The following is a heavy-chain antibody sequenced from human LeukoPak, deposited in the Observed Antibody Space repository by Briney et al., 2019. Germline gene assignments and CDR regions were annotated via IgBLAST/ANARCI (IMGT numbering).Heavy chain of an antibody. Sequence: GGSLRLSCAAPGFTFSSYGMHWVRQAPGKGLEWVAFIRYDGSNKYYADSVKGRFTISRDNSKNTLYLQMNSLRAEDTAVYYCAKESMTTVTTFDYWGQGTLVTVSS. CDR3: AKESMTTVTTFDY. CDR2: IRYDGSNK. D-gene: IGHD4-17*01. V-gene: IGHV3-30*02. J-gene: IGHJ4*02. CDR1: GFTFSSYG.